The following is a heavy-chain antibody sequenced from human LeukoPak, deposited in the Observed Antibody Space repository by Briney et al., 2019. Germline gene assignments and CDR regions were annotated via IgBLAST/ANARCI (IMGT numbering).Heavy chain of an antibody. CDR3: ARRFYYDYVWGSYRPGYFDY. Sequence: SETLSLTCAVYGGSFSGYYWSWIRQPPGKGLEWIGEINHSGSTNYNPSLKSRVTISVDTSKYQFSLKLSSVTAADTAVYYCARRFYYDYVWGSYRPGYFDYWGQGTLVTVSS. CDR2: INHSGST. V-gene: IGHV4-34*01. D-gene: IGHD3-16*02. CDR1: GGSFSGYY. J-gene: IGHJ4*02.